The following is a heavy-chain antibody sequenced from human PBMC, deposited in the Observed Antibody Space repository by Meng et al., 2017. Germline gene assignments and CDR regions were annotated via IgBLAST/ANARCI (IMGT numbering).Heavy chain of an antibody. CDR2: IYTSGST. V-gene: IGHV4-59*10. J-gene: IGHJ3*02. CDR1: GGSFSGYY. Sequence: SETLSLTCAVYGGSFSGYYWSWIRQPAGKGLEWIGRIYTSGSTNYNPSLKSRVTISVDTSKNQFSLKLSSVTAADTAVYYCASGSRYYDILTGYLVGAFDIWGQGTMVTVSS. D-gene: IGHD3-9*01. CDR3: ASGSRYYDILTGYLVGAFDI.